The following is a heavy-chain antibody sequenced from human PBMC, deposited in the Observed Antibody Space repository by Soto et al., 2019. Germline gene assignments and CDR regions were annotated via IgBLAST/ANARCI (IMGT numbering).Heavy chain of an antibody. CDR2: IYYSGST. J-gene: IGHJ4*02. D-gene: IGHD4-17*01. CDR1: GGSISSYY. V-gene: IGHV4-59*08. Sequence: SETLSLTCTVSGGSISSYYWSWIRQPPGKGLEWIGYIYYSGSTNYNPSLKSRVTISVDTSKNQFSLKLSSVTAADTAVYYCATSSTSTETFDYWGQGTLVTVSS. CDR3: ATSSTSTETFDY.